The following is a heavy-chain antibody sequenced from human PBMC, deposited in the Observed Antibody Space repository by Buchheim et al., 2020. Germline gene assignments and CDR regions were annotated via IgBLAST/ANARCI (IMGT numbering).Heavy chain of an antibody. V-gene: IGHV4-34*01. CDR1: GGSFSGYY. J-gene: IGHJ4*02. CDR3: ARGKGGGWYGDY. Sequence: QVQLQQWGAGLLKPSETLSLTCAVYGGSFSGYYWSWIRQPPGKGLEWIGEINHSGSTNYNPSLKSRVTISVDTSKNQFSLKRSSVTAADTAVYYCARGKGGGWYGDYRGQGTL. CDR2: INHSGST. D-gene: IGHD6-19*01.